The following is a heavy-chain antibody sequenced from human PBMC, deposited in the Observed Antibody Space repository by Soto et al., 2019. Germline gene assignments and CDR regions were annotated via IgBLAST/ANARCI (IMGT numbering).Heavy chain of an antibody. J-gene: IGHJ4*02. CDR1: DYTSTTYG. CDR2: ISAHNGNT. D-gene: IGHD5-12*01. V-gene: IGHV1-18*01. CDR3: ARDVDILTAPPGDH. Sequence: QVQLVQSGAEVKNPGASVKVSCKASDYTSTTYGINWVRQAPGQGPEWLGWISAHNGNTNIAQKFQDRVTMTTDTSTTTAYMELRSLRSDDTAIYYCARDVDILTAPPGDHWGQGTLVNVSS.